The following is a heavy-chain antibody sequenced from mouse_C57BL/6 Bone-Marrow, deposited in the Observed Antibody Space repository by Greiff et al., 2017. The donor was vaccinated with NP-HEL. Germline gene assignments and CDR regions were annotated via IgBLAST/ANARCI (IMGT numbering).Heavy chain of an antibody. CDR1: GYTFTRYW. V-gene: IGHV1-72*01. Sequence: QVQLQQPGAELVKPGASVQLSCKASGYTFTRYWMHWVKPRPGRGLEWIGRLDPNSGGTKYNEKFKSKATLTVDTPSSTAYMQLSSLTSEDSVVYYCARRGLRWYGWFAYWGQGTLGTVSA. CDR2: LDPNSGGT. J-gene: IGHJ3*01. CDR3: ARRGLRWYGWFAY. D-gene: IGHD2-3*01.